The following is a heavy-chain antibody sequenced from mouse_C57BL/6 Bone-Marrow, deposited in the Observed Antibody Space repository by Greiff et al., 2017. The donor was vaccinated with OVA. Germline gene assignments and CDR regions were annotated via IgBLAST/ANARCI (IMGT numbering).Heavy chain of an antibody. V-gene: IGHV2-9-1*01. Sequence: VMLVESGPGLVAPSQSLSITCTVSGFSLTSYAISWVRQPPGKGLEWLGVIWTGGGTNYNSALKSRLSISKDNSKSQVFLKMNSLQTDDTARYYCARKGLGRDYYAMDYWGQGTSVTVSS. J-gene: IGHJ4*01. CDR1: GFSLTSYA. CDR3: ARKGLGRDYYAMDY. CDR2: IWTGGGT. D-gene: IGHD4-1*01.